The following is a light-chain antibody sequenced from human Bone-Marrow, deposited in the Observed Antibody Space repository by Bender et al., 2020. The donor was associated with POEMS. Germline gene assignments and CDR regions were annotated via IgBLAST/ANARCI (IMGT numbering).Light chain of an antibody. CDR3: YSYAGSGTYV. V-gene: IGLV2-23*02. J-gene: IGLJ1*01. CDR1: STDVGGYDF. Sequence: QSALTQPASVSGSPGQSITISCTGTSTDVGGYDFVTWYQQQPGKAPKVMIFDVSDRPSGVSDRFSGSKSGSTASLTISGLQAEDEADYYCYSYAGSGTYVFGTGTKVTVL. CDR2: DVS.